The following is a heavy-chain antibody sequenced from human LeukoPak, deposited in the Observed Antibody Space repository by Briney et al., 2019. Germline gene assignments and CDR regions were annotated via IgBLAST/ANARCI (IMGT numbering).Heavy chain of an antibody. CDR1: GFTFSSYS. CDR2: ISSTSTNI. V-gene: IGHV3-48*04. D-gene: IGHD2-21*02. J-gene: IGHJ4*02. CDR3: AITYCGGDCYVDY. Sequence: GGSLRLSCAASGFTFSSYSMNWVRQAPGKGLEWVSYISSTSTNIYYADSVKGRFTISRDNAKNSLCLQMNSLRAEDTAVYYCAITYCGGDCYVDYWGQGTLVTVSS.